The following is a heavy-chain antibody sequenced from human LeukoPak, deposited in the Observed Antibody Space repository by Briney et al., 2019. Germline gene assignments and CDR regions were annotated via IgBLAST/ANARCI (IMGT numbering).Heavy chain of an antibody. Sequence: PGGSLRLSCAASGFTVSGSAMHWVRQASGKGLEWVGRIRSKANSYATAYAASVKGRFTISRDDSKNTAYLQMNSLKTEDTAVYYCTSGIVGATSFDYWGQGTLVTVSS. CDR3: TSGIVGATSFDY. CDR2: IRSKANSYAT. CDR1: GFTVSGSA. V-gene: IGHV3-73*01. D-gene: IGHD1-26*01. J-gene: IGHJ4*02.